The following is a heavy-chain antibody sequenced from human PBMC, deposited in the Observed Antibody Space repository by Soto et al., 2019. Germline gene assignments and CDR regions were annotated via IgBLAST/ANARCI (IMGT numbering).Heavy chain of an antibody. D-gene: IGHD2-15*01. J-gene: IGHJ1*01. CDR3: ASDWWYCSGGSCLGVYFQH. CDR1: GGTFSSYT. Sequence: SVKVSCKASGGTFSSYTISWVRQAPGQGLEWMGRIIPILGIANYAQKFQGRVTITADKSTSTAYKELSSLRSEDTAVYFCASDWWYCSGGSCLGVYFQHWGQGTLVTVSS. V-gene: IGHV1-69*02. CDR2: IIPILGIA.